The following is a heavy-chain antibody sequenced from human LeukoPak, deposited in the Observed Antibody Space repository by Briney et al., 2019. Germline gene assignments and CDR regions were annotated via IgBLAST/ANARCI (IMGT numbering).Heavy chain of an antibody. CDR1: GYTFTSYH. D-gene: IGHD5-18*01. CDR3: ARDRGSYGPFYFDH. J-gene: IGHJ4*02. Sequence: GASAKVSCKASGYTFTSYHMHWVRQAPGQGLEWMGIINPGGGSATYAQKFQGRFTMTRDTSTSTLYMELSSLRSEDTAVYYCARDRGSYGPFYFDHWGQGTLVTVSS. V-gene: IGHV1-46*01. CDR2: INPGGGSA.